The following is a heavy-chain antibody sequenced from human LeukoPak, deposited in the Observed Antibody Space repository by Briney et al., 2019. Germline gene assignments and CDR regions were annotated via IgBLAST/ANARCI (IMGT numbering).Heavy chain of an antibody. CDR3: ARDEGYCSSTSCSPEWFDP. V-gene: IGHV3-21*01. J-gene: IGHJ5*02. CDR2: ISSSSSYI. Sequence: GGSLRLSCAASGFTFSSYSMNWVRQAPGKGLEWVSSISSSSSYIYYADSVKGRFTISRDNAKNSLYLQMNSLRAEDTAVYYCARDEGYCSSTSCSPEWFDPWRQGTLVTVSS. D-gene: IGHD2-2*01. CDR1: GFTFSSYS.